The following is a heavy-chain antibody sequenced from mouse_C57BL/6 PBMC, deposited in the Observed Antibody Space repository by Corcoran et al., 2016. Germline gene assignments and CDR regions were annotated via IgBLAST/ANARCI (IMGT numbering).Heavy chain of an antibody. J-gene: IGHJ4*01. CDR3: ARDLLPYAMDY. CDR1: GYSITSGYY. CDR2: ISYDGSN. Sequence: DVQLQESGPGLVKPSQSLSLTCSVTGYSITSGYYWNWIRQFPGNKLEWMGYISYDGSNNYNPSLKNRISITRDTSKNQFFLKLNSVTTEDTATYYCARDLLPYAMDYWGQGTSVTVSS. V-gene: IGHV3-6*01. D-gene: IGHD1-1*01.